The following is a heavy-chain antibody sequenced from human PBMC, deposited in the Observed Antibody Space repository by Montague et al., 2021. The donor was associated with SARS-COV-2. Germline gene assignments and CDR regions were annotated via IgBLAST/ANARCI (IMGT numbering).Heavy chain of an antibody. CDR3: ASEVLYYYDSSGPGAFDS. Sequence: SETLSLTCTVSGGSISSYYWCWIRQPPGKGLEWIWYIYYSGSNNXNPSLKRRVTISVDTSKNQFSLKLSSVTAADTAVYYCASEVLYYYDSSGPGAFDSWGQGIMVTVSS. CDR1: GGSISSYY. CDR2: IYYSGSN. V-gene: IGHV4-59*01. J-gene: IGHJ3*02. D-gene: IGHD3-22*01.